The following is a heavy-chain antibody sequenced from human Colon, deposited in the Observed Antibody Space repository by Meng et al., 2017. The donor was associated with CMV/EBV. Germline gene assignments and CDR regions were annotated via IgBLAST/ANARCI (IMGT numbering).Heavy chain of an antibody. Sequence: ASVNVSRKASGYTFTDYYIHWVRLAPGQGLEWMGWINPNSGDTNIAQNFRGRVTLTRDTSISTTYMELNSLRSDDTAVYFCAKASYDVSSFEYFQYWGHGTLVTVSS. CDR2: INPNSGDT. CDR3: AKASYDVSSFEYFQY. J-gene: IGHJ4*01. V-gene: IGHV1-2*02. D-gene: IGHD3-3*02. CDR1: GYTFTDYY.